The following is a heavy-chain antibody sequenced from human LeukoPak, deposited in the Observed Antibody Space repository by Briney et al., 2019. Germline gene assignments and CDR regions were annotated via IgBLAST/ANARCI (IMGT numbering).Heavy chain of an antibody. V-gene: IGHV4-59*01. D-gene: IGHD3-3*01. CDR2: IYYSGST. Sequence: SETLSLTCTVSGGSISSYYWSWIRQPPGKGLEWIGYIYYSGSTNYNPSLKSRVTISVDTSKNQFSLKLSSVTAADTAVYYCARASGYYDFWSGWWFDPWGQGTLVTVSS. CDR3: ARASGYYDFWSGWWFDP. J-gene: IGHJ5*02. CDR1: GGSISSYY.